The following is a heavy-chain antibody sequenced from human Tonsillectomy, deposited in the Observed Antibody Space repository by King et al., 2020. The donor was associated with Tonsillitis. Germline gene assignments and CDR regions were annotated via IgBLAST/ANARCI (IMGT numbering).Heavy chain of an antibody. V-gene: IGHV3-7*03. CDR1: GFTFSSYW. Sequence: VQLVESGGGLVQPGGSLRLSCAASGFTFSSYWMSWVRQAPGKGLEWVANIKQDGSEKYYVDSVKGRFTISRDNAKNSLYLQMNSLRAEDTAVYYCASGHFLRFGEIFYYWGQGTLVTVSS. J-gene: IGHJ4*02. D-gene: IGHD3-10*01. CDR2: IKQDGSEK. CDR3: ASGHFLRFGEIFYY.